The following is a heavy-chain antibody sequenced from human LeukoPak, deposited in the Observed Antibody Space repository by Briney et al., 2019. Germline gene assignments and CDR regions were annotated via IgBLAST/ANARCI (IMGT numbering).Heavy chain of an antibody. CDR2: ISGSGGNT. Sequence: GGSLRVSCAASGFTFSTFAMSSVRQAPGKGLEWVSGISGSGGNTYYADSVKGRFTISRDNSKSTLYLHMNSLRAEDTAVYYCAKDAASRPGDYWGQGTLVTVSS. D-gene: IGHD6-13*01. J-gene: IGHJ4*02. V-gene: IGHV3-23*01. CDR3: AKDAASRPGDY. CDR1: GFTFSTFA.